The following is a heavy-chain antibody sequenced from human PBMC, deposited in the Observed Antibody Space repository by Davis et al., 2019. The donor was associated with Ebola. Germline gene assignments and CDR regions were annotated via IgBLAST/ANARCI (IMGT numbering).Heavy chain of an antibody. CDR2: ISSSSSTI. Sequence: GESLKISCAASGFTFSSYSMNWVRQAPGKGLEWVSYISSSSSTIYYADSVKGRFTISRDNAKNSLYLQMNSLRAEDTALYYCAKSHDKGYCSGGSCYSYYFDYWGQGTLVTVSS. D-gene: IGHD2-15*01. CDR3: AKSHDKGYCSGGSCYSYYFDY. CDR1: GFTFSSYS. J-gene: IGHJ4*02. V-gene: IGHV3-48*04.